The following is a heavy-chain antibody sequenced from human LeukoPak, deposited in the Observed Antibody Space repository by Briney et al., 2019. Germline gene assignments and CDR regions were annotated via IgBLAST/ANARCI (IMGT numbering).Heavy chain of an antibody. J-gene: IGHJ2*01. D-gene: IGHD3-10*01. CDR1: GFTVSSNY. CDR2: IYSGGST. V-gene: IGHV3-53*01. CDR3: ARDRWDYGSGFWYFDL. Sequence: GGSLRLSCAASGFTVSSNYMSWVRQAPGKGLEWVSVIYSGGSTYYADSVKGRFTISRDNSKNTLYLQMSSLRAEDTAVYYCARDRWDYGSGFWYFDLWGRGTLATVSS.